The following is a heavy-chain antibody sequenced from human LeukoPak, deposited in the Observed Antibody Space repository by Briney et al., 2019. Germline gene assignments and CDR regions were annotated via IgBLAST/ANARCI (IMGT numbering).Heavy chain of an antibody. D-gene: IGHD3-10*01. CDR2: INHRGTT. V-gene: IGHV4-34*01. CDR3: AGGPGTSVIRGVSPKY. Sequence: SETLSLTCAVYGGSFSGYWTWIRPPPGKRLEWLGEINHRGTTNYNPSLKSRVTIFADTSKNQFSLRVTSVTATDTAVYFCAGGPGTSVIRGVSPKYWGQGTLVAVSS. J-gene: IGHJ4*02. CDR1: GGSFSGY.